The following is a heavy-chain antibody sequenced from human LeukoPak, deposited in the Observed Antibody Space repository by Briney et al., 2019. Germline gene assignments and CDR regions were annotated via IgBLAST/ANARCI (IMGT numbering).Heavy chain of an antibody. CDR2: IIPIFGTA. Sequence: ASVKVSCKASGYTFTSYGISWVRQAPGQGLEWMGGIIPIFGTANYAQKFQGRVTITADESTSAAYMELSSLRSEDTAVYYCARSRRRGLVATIYAFDIWGQGTMVTVSS. CDR3: ARSRRRGLVATIYAFDI. CDR1: GYTFTSYG. V-gene: IGHV1-69*13. J-gene: IGHJ3*02. D-gene: IGHD5-12*01.